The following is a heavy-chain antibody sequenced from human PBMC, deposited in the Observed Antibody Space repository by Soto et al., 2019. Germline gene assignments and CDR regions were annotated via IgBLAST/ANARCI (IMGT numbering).Heavy chain of an antibody. CDR3: ARERLGELSYFDY. V-gene: IGHV4-4*02. CDR2: IYHSGST. J-gene: IGHJ4*02. D-gene: IGHD3-16*02. CDR1: GGSISSSNW. Sequence: SETLSLTCAVSGGSISSSNWWSWVRQPPGKELEWGGEIYHSGSTNYNPSLKSRVTISVDKSKNQFSLKLSSVTAADTAVYYCARERLGELSYFDYWGQGTLVTVSS.